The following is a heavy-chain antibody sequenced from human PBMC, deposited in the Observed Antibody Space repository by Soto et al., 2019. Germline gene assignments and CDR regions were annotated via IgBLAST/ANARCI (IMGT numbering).Heavy chain of an antibody. V-gene: IGHV3-23*01. D-gene: IGHD6-6*01. J-gene: IGHJ4*02. Sequence: EVQLLESGGGLVQPGGSLRLSCAASGFSFSSYAMTWVRQAPGKGLEWVSSVSPGGSDTFYADSVKGRFTISRDNSKDTLYLQMNNQRAEDTAVYYCAKRVAYSSSSAYFDYWGQGALVTVSS. CDR1: GFSFSSYA. CDR3: AKRVAYSSSSAYFDY. CDR2: VSPGGSDT.